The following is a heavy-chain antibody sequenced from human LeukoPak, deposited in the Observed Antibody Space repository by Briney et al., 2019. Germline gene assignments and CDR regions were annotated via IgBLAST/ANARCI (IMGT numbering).Heavy chain of an antibody. CDR2: IQQGGSAK. Sequence: GGPLRLSCAASGFTSSSYWMSWVRQAPGKGLEWVANIQQGGSAKYYMDSVKGRFTISRDDAKSSLYLQMNSLRAEDTAVYFCARIRGDGSTFEYWGQGTLVTVSS. J-gene: IGHJ4*02. V-gene: IGHV3-7*01. CDR1: GFTSSSYW. D-gene: IGHD5-24*01. CDR3: ARIRGDGSTFEY.